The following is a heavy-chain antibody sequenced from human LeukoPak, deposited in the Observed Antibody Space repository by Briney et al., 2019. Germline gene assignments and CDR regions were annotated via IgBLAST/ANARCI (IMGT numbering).Heavy chain of an antibody. D-gene: IGHD6-6*01. V-gene: IGHV4-34*01. CDR2: VNLSGNT. J-gene: IGHJ4*02. CDR1: GGSFSGYY. Sequence: SETLSLTCAVYGGSFSGYYWTWIRQPPGKGLEWIGEVNLSGNTNYNPSLKSRVTTSVDTSNNQLSLKLSSVTAADTAVYYCARGSIAARLGYWGQGTLVTVSS. CDR3: ARGSIAARLGY.